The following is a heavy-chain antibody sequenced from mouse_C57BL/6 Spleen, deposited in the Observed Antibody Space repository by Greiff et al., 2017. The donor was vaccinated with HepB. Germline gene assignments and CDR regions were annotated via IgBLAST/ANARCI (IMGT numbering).Heavy chain of an antibody. V-gene: IGHV5-16*01. CDR2: INYDGSST. D-gene: IGHD2-4*01. CDR1: GFTFSDYY. CDR3: ARVGDYDYFDY. J-gene: IGHJ2*01. Sequence: DVKLVESEGGLVQPGRSMKLSCTASGFTFSDYYMAWVRQVPEKGLEWVANINYDGSSTYYLDSLKSRFIISRDNAKNILYLQMSSLKSEDTATYYCARVGDYDYFDYWGQGTTLTVSS.